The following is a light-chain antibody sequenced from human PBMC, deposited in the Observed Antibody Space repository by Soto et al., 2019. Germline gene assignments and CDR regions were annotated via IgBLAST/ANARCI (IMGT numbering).Light chain of an antibody. CDR3: QQRSDWPPT. CDR1: QSVSSY. J-gene: IGKJ4*01. V-gene: IGKV3-11*01. CDR2: GAS. Sequence: EIVLTQSPATLSLSPGERATLSCRASQSVSSYLAWYQQRPGQAPRLLIYGASNRATGIPTRFSGSGSGTDFTLTISNLEPEDFAVYYCQQRSDWPPTFGGGTKVDIK.